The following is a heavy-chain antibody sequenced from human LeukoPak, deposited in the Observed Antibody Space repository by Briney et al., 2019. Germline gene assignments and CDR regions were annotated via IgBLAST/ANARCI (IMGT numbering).Heavy chain of an antibody. J-gene: IGHJ4*02. CDR3: ARGQSGRRFLADY. D-gene: IGHD3-3*01. V-gene: IGHV1-8*03. Sequence: ASVTVSCKASGYTFTSYGISWVRQAPGQGLEWMGWMNPYSSNTGYAQNFQGRVTITRDTSINTAYMDLTSLTSEDTAVYYCARGQSGRRFLADYWGQGTLVTVSS. CDR2: MNPYSSNT. CDR1: GYTFTSYG.